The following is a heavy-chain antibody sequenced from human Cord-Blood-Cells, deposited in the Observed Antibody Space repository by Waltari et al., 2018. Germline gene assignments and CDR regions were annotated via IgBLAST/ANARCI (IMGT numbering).Heavy chain of an antibody. J-gene: IGHJ3*02. Sequence: DVQLLQSGAEVKKPGQSLTISCQGSGYSSTSYWIHWVRPMPGKGLEWMGIIYPGDSDTRYSPSFQGQVTISADKSISTAYLQWSSLKASDTAMYYCASHPYSSYDAFDIWGQGTMVTVSS. CDR1: GYSSTSYW. D-gene: IGHD6-6*01. CDR2: IYPGDSDT. V-gene: IGHV5-51*01. CDR3: ASHPYSSYDAFDI.